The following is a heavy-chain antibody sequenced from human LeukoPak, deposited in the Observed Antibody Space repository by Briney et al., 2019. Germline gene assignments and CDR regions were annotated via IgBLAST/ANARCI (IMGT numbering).Heavy chain of an antibody. CDR1: GYSFTSYW. V-gene: IGHV5-51*01. CDR3: ARLRYYDSSGYYYVLGYFDY. D-gene: IGHD3-22*01. Sequence: GESLKISCKGSGYSFTSYWIGWVLQMPGKGLEWMGIIYPGDSDTRYSPSFQGQVTISADKSISTAYLQWSSLKASDTAMYYCARLRYYDSSGYYYVLGYFDYWGQGTLVTVSS. CDR2: IYPGDSDT. J-gene: IGHJ4*02.